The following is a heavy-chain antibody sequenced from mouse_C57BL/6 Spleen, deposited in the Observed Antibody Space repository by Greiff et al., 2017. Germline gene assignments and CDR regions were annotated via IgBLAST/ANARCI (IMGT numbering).Heavy chain of an antibody. CDR3: ARTPYSNYEGPWFAY. J-gene: IGHJ3*01. CDR2: ISSGGSYT. D-gene: IGHD2-5*01. Sequence: EVMLVESGGDLVKPGGSLKLSCAASGFTFSSYGMSWVRQTPDKRLEWVATISSGGSYTYYPDSVKGRFTISRDNAKNTLYLQMSSLKSEDTAMYYCARTPYSNYEGPWFAYWGQGTLVTVSA. CDR1: GFTFSSYG. V-gene: IGHV5-6*01.